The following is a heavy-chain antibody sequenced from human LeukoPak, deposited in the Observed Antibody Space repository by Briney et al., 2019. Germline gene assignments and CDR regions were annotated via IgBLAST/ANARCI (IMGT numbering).Heavy chain of an antibody. CDR1: GGSICGYY. CDR2: MYYSGST. D-gene: IGHD3-22*01. J-gene: IGHJ3*02. CDR3: ARHFTYYYDSSGYPRDAFDI. Sequence: SETLSLTCTVSGGSICGYYWSWIWQWPGRRLLWIGYMYYSGSTNYNPSLESRITISIDMSNNQFSLTLRSVTAADTALYYCARHFTYYYDSSGYPRDAFDIWGQGTMVTVSS. V-gene: IGHV4-59*08.